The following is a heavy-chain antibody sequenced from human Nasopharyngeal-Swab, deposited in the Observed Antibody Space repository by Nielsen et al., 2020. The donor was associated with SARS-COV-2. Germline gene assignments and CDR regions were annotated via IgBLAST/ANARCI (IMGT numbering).Heavy chain of an antibody. CDR2: INPSGGST. V-gene: IGHV1-46*01. J-gene: IGHJ6*02. CDR3: ARGGIGAARPPNYYYYGMDV. Sequence: ASVKVSCKASGYTFTSYYMHWVRQAPRQGLEWMGIINPSGGSTSYAQKFQGRVTMTRDTSTSTVYMELSSLRSEDTAVYYCARGGIGAARPPNYYYYGMDVWGQGTTVTVSS. CDR1: GYTFTSYY. D-gene: IGHD6-6*01.